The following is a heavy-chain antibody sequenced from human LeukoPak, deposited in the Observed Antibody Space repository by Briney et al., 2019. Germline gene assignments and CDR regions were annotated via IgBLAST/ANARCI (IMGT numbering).Heavy chain of an antibody. CDR2: ISSSSSTI. D-gene: IGHD1-26*01. CDR3: ARGSRGSDY. J-gene: IGHJ4*02. V-gene: IGHV3-48*01. Sequence: GGSLRLSCAASGFTFSSYSMNWVRQAPGKELEWVSYISSSSSTIYYADSVKGRFTISRDNAKNSLYLQMNSLRAEDTAVYYCARGSRGSDYWGQGTLVTVSS. CDR1: GFTFSSYS.